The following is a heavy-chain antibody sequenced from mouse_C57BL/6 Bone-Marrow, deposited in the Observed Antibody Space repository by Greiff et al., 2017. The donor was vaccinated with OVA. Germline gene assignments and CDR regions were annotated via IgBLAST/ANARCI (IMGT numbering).Heavy chain of an antibody. J-gene: IGHJ1*03. CDR1: GFNIKNTY. D-gene: IGHD4-1*01. Sequence: DVKLQESVAELVRPGASVKLSCTASGFNIKNTYMHWVKQRPEQGLEWIGRIDPANGNTKYAPKFQGKATITADTSSNTAYLQLSSLTSEDTAIYYCAPNWDETGWYFDVWGTGTTVTVSS. CDR3: APNWDETGWYFDV. V-gene: IGHV14-3*01. CDR2: IDPANGNT.